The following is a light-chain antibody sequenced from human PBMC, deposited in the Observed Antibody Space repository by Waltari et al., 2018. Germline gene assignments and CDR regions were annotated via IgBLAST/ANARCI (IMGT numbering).Light chain of an antibody. CDR1: QSFSSN. Sequence: EIVMTQSPATLSVSLGVRATLSCRASQSFSSNLAWYHQKPGQAPRLLSYGASTTATGIPARFSGSGSGTEFTLTISSLQSEDFAVYYCEQYNNWSPWTFGQGTKVEIK. J-gene: IGKJ1*01. CDR2: GAS. V-gene: IGKV3D-15*01. CDR3: EQYNNWSPWT.